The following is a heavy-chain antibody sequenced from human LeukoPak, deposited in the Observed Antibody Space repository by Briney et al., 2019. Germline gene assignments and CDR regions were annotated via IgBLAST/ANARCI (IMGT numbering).Heavy chain of an antibody. CDR3: ARRVVPAAVWYFDL. CDR2: VIPIFGTA. Sequence: ASVKVSCKASGGTFSSYAISWVRQAPGQGLEWMGGVIPIFGTANYAQKFQGRVTITADESMSTAYMELSSLRSEDTAVYYCARRVVPAAVWYFDLWGRGTLVTVSS. CDR1: GGTFSSYA. J-gene: IGHJ2*01. V-gene: IGHV1-69*13. D-gene: IGHD2-2*01.